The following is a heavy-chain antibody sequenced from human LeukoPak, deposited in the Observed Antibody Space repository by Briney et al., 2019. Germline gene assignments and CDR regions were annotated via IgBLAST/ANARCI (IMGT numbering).Heavy chain of an antibody. CDR2: IRSKANSYAT. D-gene: IGHD2-15*01. J-gene: IGHJ4*02. V-gene: IGHV3-73*01. CDR1: GFTFSGSA. CDR3: ARISGGDLGYCSGGSCFDFDY. Sequence: GGSLRLSCAASGFTFSGSAMHWVRQASGKGLEWVGRIRSKANSYATAYAASVKGRFTISRDNSKNTLYLQMNSLRAEDTAVYYCARISGGDLGYCSGGSCFDFDYWGQGTLVTVSS.